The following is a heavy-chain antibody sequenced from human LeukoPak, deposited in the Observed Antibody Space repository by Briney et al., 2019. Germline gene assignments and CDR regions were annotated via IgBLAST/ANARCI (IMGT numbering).Heavy chain of an antibody. CDR3: AKGGLDRLNYYDSSGYYLGPYNWFDP. D-gene: IGHD3-22*01. CDR1: GGTFSSYA. J-gene: IGHJ5*02. CDR2: IIPIFGTA. Sequence: SVKVSCKASGGTFSSYAISWARQAPGQGLEWMGGIIPIFGTANYAQKFQGRVTITADESTSTAYMELSSLRSEDTAVYYCAKGGLDRLNYYDSSGYYLGPYNWFDPWGQGTLVTVSS. V-gene: IGHV1-69*13.